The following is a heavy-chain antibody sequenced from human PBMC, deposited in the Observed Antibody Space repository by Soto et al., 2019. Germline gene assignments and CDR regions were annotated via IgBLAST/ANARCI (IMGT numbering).Heavy chain of an antibody. CDR3: ARDRIMATAGTARHYFFLDV. J-gene: IGHJ6*02. V-gene: IGHV4-31*03. D-gene: IGHD5-12*01. CDR2: IYYSGNT. CDR1: GGSIRSGGYY. Sequence: SETLSLTCTVSGGSIRSGGYYWSWVRQNQRRALEWIGNIYYSGNTYYNPSLKSRLTISVDTSKNQFSLNLSSVNAADTAVYYCARDRIMATAGTARHYFFLDVWCQGTTVTVSS.